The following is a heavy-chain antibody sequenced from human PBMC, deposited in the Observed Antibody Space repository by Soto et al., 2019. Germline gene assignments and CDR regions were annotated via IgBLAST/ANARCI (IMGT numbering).Heavy chain of an antibody. CDR2: IYYSGST. J-gene: IGHJ6*03. CDR1: GGSISSGGYY. V-gene: IGHV4-61*08. Sequence: SETLSLTCTVSGGSISSGGYYWSWIRQHPGKGLEWIGYIYYSGSTNYNPSLKSRVTISVDTSKNQFSLKLSSVTAADTAVYYCARHVKEERSYYYYMDVWGKGTTVTVSS. CDR3: ARHVKEERSYYYYMDV.